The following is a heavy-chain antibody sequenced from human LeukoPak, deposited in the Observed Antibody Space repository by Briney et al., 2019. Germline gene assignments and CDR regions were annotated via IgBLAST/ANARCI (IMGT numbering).Heavy chain of an antibody. J-gene: IGHJ3*02. V-gene: IGHV4-4*02. Sequence: SETLSLTCAVSGGSISSSNWWSWVRQPPGKGREWSGEIYHSGSTNYSPSLKSRVTISVDKSKNQFSLKLSSVTAADTAVYYCATRTSVGATTGRTFDIWGQGTMVTVSS. CDR2: IYHSGST. CDR3: ATRTSVGATTGRTFDI. D-gene: IGHD1-26*01. CDR1: GGSISSSNW.